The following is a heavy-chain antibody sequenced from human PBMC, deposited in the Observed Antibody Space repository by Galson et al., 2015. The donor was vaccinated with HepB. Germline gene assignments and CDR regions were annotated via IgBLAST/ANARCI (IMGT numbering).Heavy chain of an antibody. CDR3: ARDQAAAVDLYYGMDV. CDR1: GFTFSSYG. Sequence: SLRLSCAASGFTFSSYGMHWVRQAPGKGLEWVAVIWYDGSNKYYADSVKGRFTISRDNSKNTLYLQMNSLRAEDTAVYYCARDQAAAVDLYYGMDVWGQGTPVTVSS. V-gene: IGHV3-33*01. J-gene: IGHJ6*02. CDR2: IWYDGSNK. D-gene: IGHD6-13*01.